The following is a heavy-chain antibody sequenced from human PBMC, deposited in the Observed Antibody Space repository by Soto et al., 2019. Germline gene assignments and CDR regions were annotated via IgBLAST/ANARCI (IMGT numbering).Heavy chain of an antibody. V-gene: IGHV3-23*01. CDR1: GFTFSSYA. D-gene: IGHD3-22*01. J-gene: IGHJ3*02. CDR2: ISGSGGST. Sequence: SGGSLRLSCAASGFTFSSYAMSWVRQAPGKGLEWVSAISGSGGSTYYADSVKGRFTISRDNSKNTLYLQMNSLRAEDTAVYYCAKEPRRGYYYDSSGPDALDIWGQGTMVTVSS. CDR3: AKEPRRGYYYDSSGPDALDI.